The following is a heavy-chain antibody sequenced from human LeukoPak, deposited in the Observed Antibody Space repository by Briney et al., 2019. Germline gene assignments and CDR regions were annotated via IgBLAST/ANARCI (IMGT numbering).Heavy chain of an antibody. CDR1: GFTFSSYG. CDR2: IRYDGSNK. J-gene: IGHJ6*03. Sequence: PGGSLRLSCAASGFTFSSYGMHWVRQAPGKGLEWVAFIRYDGSNKYYADSVKGRFTISRDNSKNTLYLQMNSLRAEDTAVYYCTTDSYGSYYYYYYYMDVWGKGTTVTVSS. CDR3: TTDSYGSYYYYYYYMDV. D-gene: IGHD5-18*01. V-gene: IGHV3-30*02.